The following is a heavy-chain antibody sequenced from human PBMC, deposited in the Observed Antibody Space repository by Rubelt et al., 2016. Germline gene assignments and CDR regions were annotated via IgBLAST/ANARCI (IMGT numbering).Heavy chain of an antibody. D-gene: IGHD3-10*01. CDR1: GGSVISTY. J-gene: IGHJ4*02. Sequence: GGSVISTYWCWIRQPPGKGLEWTGYIYYTGTTNYNPSLKSRVTISVNTSKNQFSLRLTSVTAADTAVYYCARLRGGTDYWGQGTLVTVSS. CDR3: ARLRGGTDY. CDR2: IYYTGTT. V-gene: IGHV4-59*08.